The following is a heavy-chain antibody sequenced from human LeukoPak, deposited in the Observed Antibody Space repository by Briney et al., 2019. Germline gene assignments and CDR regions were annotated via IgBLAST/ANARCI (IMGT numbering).Heavy chain of an antibody. Sequence: GGSLRLSCAASGFTFSSYGMHWVRQAPGKGLEWVAVIWYDGSNKYYADSVKGRFTTSRDNSKNTLYLQMNSLRAEDTAVYYCARDCLTGYYYYGMDVWGQGTTVTVSS. D-gene: IGHD3-16*01. CDR1: GFTFSSYG. J-gene: IGHJ6*02. CDR2: IWYDGSNK. CDR3: ARDCLTGYYYYGMDV. V-gene: IGHV3-33*01.